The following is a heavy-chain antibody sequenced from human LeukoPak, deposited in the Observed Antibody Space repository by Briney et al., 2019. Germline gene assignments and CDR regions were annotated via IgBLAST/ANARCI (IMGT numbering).Heavy chain of an antibody. CDR3: ARDDYGGVDY. V-gene: IGHV3-30*02. CDR2: IRYDGSNK. J-gene: IGHJ4*02. CDR1: GFTFDDYA. Sequence: GGSLRLSCAASGFTFDDYAMHWVRQAPGKGLEWVAFIRYDGSNKYYADSVKGRFTISRDNSKNTLYLQMNSLRAEDTAVYYCARDDYGGVDYWGQGTLVTVSS. D-gene: IGHD4-17*01.